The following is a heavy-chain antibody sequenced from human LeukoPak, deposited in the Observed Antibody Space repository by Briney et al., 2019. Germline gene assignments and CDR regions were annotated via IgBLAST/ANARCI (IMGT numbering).Heavy chain of an antibody. D-gene: IGHD3-3*01. J-gene: IGHJ6*03. CDR1: GFTASSNY. CDR3: ARDRPYYDFWSGYYPHDYYMDV. CDR2: IYSGGST. Sequence: GGSLRLSCAASGFTASSNYMSWVRQAPGKGLEWVSVIYSGGSTYYADSVKGRFTISRDNSKNTLYLQMNSLRAEDTAVYYCARDRPYYDFWSGYYPHDYYMDVWGKGTTVTVSS. V-gene: IGHV3-53*01.